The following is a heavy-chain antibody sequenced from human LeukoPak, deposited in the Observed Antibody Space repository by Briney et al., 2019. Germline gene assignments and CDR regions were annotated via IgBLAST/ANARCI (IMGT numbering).Heavy chain of an antibody. CDR3: AREAPKVLRFLPRPRGLDI. V-gene: IGHV1-69*13. CDR2: IIPIFGTA. CDR1: GGTFSSYA. D-gene: IGHD3-3*01. Sequence: GASVKVSCKASGGTFSSYAISWVRQAPGQGLEWMGGIIPIFGTANYAQKFQGRVTITADESTSTAYMELSSLRSEDTAVYYCAREAPKVLRFLPRPRGLDIWGQGTMVTVSS. J-gene: IGHJ3*02.